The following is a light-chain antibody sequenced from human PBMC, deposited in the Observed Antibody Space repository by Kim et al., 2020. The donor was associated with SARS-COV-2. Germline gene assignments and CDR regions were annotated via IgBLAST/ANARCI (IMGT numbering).Light chain of an antibody. Sequence: QSALTQPASLSGSPGQSITISCTGTTSDIGGYNYVSWYQQHPGKAPKVMIFEVSKRPSGVPDRFSGSKSGNTASLTVSGLQAEDEADYYCSSYSGSNNVFGTGTKVTVL. CDR3: SSYSGSNNV. J-gene: IGLJ1*01. CDR1: TSDIGGYNY. V-gene: IGLV2-8*01. CDR2: EVS.